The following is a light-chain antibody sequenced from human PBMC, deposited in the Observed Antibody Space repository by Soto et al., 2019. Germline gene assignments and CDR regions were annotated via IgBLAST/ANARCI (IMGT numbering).Light chain of an antibody. Sequence: QSALTQPASVSGSPGQSITISCTGTSSDVGSYNLVSWYQQHPGKAPKLMIYEGSKRPSGVSNRFSGSKSGNTASLTISGLHAEYEADYYCCSYAGSSTSYVFGTGTKVTVL. CDR2: EGS. CDR3: CSYAGSSTSYV. V-gene: IGLV2-23*01. CDR1: SSDVGSYNL. J-gene: IGLJ1*01.